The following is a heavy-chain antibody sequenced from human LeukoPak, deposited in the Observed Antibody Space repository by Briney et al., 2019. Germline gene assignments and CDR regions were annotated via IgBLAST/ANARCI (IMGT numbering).Heavy chain of an antibody. V-gene: IGHV1-2*02. CDR1: GYTFIDYY. J-gene: IGHJ6*03. D-gene: IGHD2-2*01. Sequence: ASVTVSCKASGYTFIDYYVYWVRQAPGQGLEWKGRINPKNGGTDYAQKFQGRVTMTRDTSINTVYMEVTRVTSDDTAVYYCARRYSTGWSNYYYYYHMDVWGKGTTVTVSS. CDR3: ARRYSTGWSNYYYYYHMDV. CDR2: INPKNGGT.